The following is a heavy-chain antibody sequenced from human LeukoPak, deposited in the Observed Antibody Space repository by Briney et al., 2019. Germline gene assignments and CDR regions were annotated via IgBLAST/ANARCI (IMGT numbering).Heavy chain of an antibody. CDR1: GGSISSYY. V-gene: IGHV4-59*01. D-gene: IGHD6-19*01. Sequence: SETLSLTCTVSGGSISSYYWSWIRQPPGKGLEWIGYIYYSGSTNYNPSLESRVTISVDTSKNQFSLKLSSVTAADTAVYYCARGNIAVAQIDYWGQGTLVTVSS. CDR3: ARGNIAVAQIDY. J-gene: IGHJ4*02. CDR2: IYYSGST.